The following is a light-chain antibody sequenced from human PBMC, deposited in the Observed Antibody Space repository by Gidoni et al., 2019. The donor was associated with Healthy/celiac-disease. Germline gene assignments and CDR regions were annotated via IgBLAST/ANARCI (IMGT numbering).Light chain of an antibody. CDR2: GAS. CDR3: QQYGSSPGT. V-gene: IGKV3-20*01. J-gene: IGKJ5*01. Sequence: EIVLTQSPGTLSLSPGERATLSCRASQSVSSSYLAWYQQKPGQAPRLLIYGASSRATGIPDRFSGSGSGTDFTLTISRLEPEVFAVYYCQQYGSSPGTFXXXTRLEIK. CDR1: QSVSSSY.